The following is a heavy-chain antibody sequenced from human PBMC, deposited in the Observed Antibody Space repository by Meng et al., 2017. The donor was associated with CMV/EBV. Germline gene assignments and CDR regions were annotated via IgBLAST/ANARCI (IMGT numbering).Heavy chain of an antibody. CDR1: GFTFSDYA. CDR2: ITGRGDDT. Sequence: GESLKISCAASGFTFSDYAMAWVRQAPGRGLEWVSAITGRGDDTYRADSVKGRLTISRDNSKNTLSLQMISLRAEDTAVYYCAKGSANSRPYYFDFWGRGTLVTVSS. D-gene: IGHD3-3*01. J-gene: IGHJ4*02. CDR3: AKGSANSRPYYFDF. V-gene: IGHV3-23*01.